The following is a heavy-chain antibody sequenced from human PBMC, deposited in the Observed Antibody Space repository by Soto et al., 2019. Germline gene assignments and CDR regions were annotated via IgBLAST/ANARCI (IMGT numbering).Heavy chain of an antibody. CDR2: IIPIFGTA. Sequence: SVKVSCKASGGTFSSYAISWVRQAPGQGLEWMGGIIPIFGTANYAQKFQGRVTITADKSTSTAYMELSSLRSEDTAVYYCARGVAATKYYFDYWGQGTLVTVSS. CDR3: ARGVAATKYYFDY. V-gene: IGHV1-69*06. D-gene: IGHD2-15*01. CDR1: GGTFSSYA. J-gene: IGHJ4*02.